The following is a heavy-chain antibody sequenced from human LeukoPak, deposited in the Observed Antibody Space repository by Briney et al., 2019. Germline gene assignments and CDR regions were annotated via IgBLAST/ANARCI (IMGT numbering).Heavy chain of an antibody. V-gene: IGHV3-48*04. J-gene: IGHJ6*02. D-gene: IGHD6-13*01. Sequence: GGPLRLSCAASGFTFSSYSMNWVRQAPGKGLEWVSYISSSSSTIYYADSVKGRFTISRDNAKNSLYLQMNSLKAEDTAVYYCASNTYSSSWYDYGMDVWGQGTTVTVSS. CDR2: ISSSSSTI. CDR3: ASNTYSSSWYDYGMDV. CDR1: GFTFSSYS.